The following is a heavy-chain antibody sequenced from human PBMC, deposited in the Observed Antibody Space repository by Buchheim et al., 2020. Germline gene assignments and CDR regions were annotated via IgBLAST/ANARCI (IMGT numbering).Heavy chain of an antibody. Sequence: EVQLVESGGGLVQPGRSLRLSCTASGFTFDDYAMSWFRQAPGKGLEWLGFIRSRPYGGTTENAAPVKGRYLISRDASKSIAYLQMNSLKTEDTAVYYCARDGNGDYVFDYWGQGTL. V-gene: IGHV3-49*03. CDR3: ARDGNGDYVFDY. CDR1: GFTFDDYA. J-gene: IGHJ4*02. CDR2: IRSRPYGGTT. D-gene: IGHD4-17*01.